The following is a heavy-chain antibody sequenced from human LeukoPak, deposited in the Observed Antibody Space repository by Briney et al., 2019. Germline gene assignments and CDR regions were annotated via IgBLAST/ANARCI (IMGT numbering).Heavy chain of an antibody. V-gene: IGHV3-23*01. J-gene: IGHJ6*01. CDR2: IGSDYKT. Sequence: PGGSLRLSCAASGSTVSGFAMTWVRQAPGKGLEWVSSIGSDYKTHYSESVKGRFAISRDNSKSTVFLQMNSLRAEDTAVYYCGKQTVAGTGFFFGLVVWGQGTTVTVSS. CDR3: GKQTVAGTGFFFGLVV. D-gene: IGHD6-19*01. CDR1: GSTVSGFA.